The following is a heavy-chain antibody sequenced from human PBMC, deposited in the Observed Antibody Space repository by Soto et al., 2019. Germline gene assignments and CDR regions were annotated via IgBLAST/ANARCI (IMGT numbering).Heavy chain of an antibody. CDR1: GFTFSSYG. CDR2: IWYDGSNK. CDR3: ARDVRYGSGTPWY. Sequence: QVQLVESGGGVVQPGRSLRLSCAASGFTFSSYGMHWVRQAPGKGLEWVAVIWYDGSNKYYADSVKGRFTISRDNSKNTLYLQMNSLRAEDTAVYYCARDVRYGSGTPWYWGQGTLVTVSS. V-gene: IGHV3-33*01. D-gene: IGHD3-10*01. J-gene: IGHJ4*02.